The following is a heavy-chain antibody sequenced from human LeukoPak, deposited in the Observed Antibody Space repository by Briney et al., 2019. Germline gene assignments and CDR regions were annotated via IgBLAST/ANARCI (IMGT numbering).Heavy chain of an antibody. J-gene: IGHJ3*01. CDR1: GGSFSGYY. CDR3: AKPSNYYGSATDAFDF. CDR2: INHSGST. Sequence: SETLSLTCAAYGGSFSGYYWSWIRQPPGKGLEWIGEINHSGSTYYNPSLKSRVTISVDTSKNLFSLKLNSVTAADTAVYYCAKPSNYYGSATDAFDFWGQGTMVTVSS. V-gene: IGHV4-34*01. D-gene: IGHD3-10*01.